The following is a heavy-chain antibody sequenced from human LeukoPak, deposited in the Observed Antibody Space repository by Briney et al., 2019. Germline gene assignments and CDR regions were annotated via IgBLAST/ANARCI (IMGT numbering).Heavy chain of an antibody. CDR1: GGSFSGYY. Sequence: SETLSLTCAVYGGSFSGYYWSWIRQPPGKGLEWIGEINHSGSTNYNPSLKSRVTISVDTSKNQFSLKLSSVTAADTAVYYCARHGTVTPFDYWGQGTLVTVSS. CDR2: INHSGST. CDR3: ARHGTVTPFDY. V-gene: IGHV4-34*01. D-gene: IGHD4-17*01. J-gene: IGHJ4*02.